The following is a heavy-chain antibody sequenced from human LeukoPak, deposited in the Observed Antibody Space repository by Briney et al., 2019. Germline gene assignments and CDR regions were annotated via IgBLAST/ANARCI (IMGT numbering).Heavy chain of an antibody. V-gene: IGHV1-69*04. Sequence: SVKVSCKASGGTFSSYAISWVRQAPGQGLEWMGRIIPILGIANYAQKFQGRVTITADKSTSTAYMELSSLRSEDTAVYYCARDLSGWYTNWFDPWGQGTLVTVSS. CDR3: ARDLSGWYTNWFDP. D-gene: IGHD6-19*01. CDR2: IIPILGIA. J-gene: IGHJ5*02. CDR1: GGTFSSYA.